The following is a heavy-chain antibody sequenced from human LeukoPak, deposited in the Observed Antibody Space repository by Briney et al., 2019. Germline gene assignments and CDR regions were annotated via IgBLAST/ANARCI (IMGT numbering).Heavy chain of an antibody. V-gene: IGHV1-24*01. CDR2: FDPEDGET. Sequence: ASLKVSCKVSGYPLTELSIHWVRQAPGQGLEWMGGFDPEDGETVSAQKFQGRVTMTEDTSTDTAYMELSSLRSEDTAVYYCATVGSGWCFDYWGQGTLVTVSS. CDR3: ATVGSGWCFDY. J-gene: IGHJ4*02. CDR1: GYPLTELS. D-gene: IGHD6-19*01.